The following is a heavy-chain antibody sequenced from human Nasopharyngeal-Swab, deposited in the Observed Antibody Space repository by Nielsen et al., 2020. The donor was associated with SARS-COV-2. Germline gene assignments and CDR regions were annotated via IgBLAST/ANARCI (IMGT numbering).Heavy chain of an antibody. CDR2: VNPSGST. D-gene: IGHD6-13*01. J-gene: IGHJ4*02. CDR1: GGSFSGHY. CDR3: VSSSSWYYFDY. V-gene: IGHV4-34*01. Sequence: SETLSLTCVVYGGSFSGHYWSWIRQPPGKGLEWIGEVNPSGSTNYNLSVRSRLTISVDKSKNQFSLQLSSVTAADTAVYYCVSSSSWYYFDYWAQGTQVTVSS.